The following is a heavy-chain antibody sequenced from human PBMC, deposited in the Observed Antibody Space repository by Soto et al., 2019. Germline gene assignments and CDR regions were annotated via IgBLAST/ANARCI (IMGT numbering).Heavy chain of an antibody. Sequence: QVQLQQWGAGLLKPSETLSLTCAVYGGSFSGYYWSWIRQPPGKGLEWIGEINHSGSTNYNPSLKSLVTISVDTSKNQFSLKLSSVTAADTAVYYCARASNQRGSSYGPDFWGQGTLVTVSS. CDR2: INHSGST. V-gene: IGHV4-34*01. J-gene: IGHJ4*02. CDR3: ARASNQRGSSYGPDF. CDR1: GGSFSGYY. D-gene: IGHD5-18*01.